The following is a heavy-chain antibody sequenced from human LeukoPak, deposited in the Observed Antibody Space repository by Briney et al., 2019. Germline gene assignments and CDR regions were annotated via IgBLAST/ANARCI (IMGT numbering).Heavy chain of an antibody. Sequence: GGSLRLSCAASGFTFDNYAMHWVRQAPGKGLEWLSIISWNSGYIGYADSVRGRFTISRDNAKKSLDLQMNSLRAEDTAFYYCAKVRGTYSSGYFFDYWGQGILVTVS. CDR3: AKVRGTYSSGYFFDY. V-gene: IGHV3-9*01. CDR1: GFTFDNYA. J-gene: IGHJ4*02. CDR2: ISWNSGYI. D-gene: IGHD6-19*01.